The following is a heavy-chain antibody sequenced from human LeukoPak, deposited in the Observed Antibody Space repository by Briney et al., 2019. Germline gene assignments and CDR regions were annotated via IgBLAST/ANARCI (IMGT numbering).Heavy chain of an antibody. CDR1: GASIGTYY. Sequence: PSETLPLTCTVSGASIGTYYWSWIRQPPGKGLEWIGYVYNSGSTNYNPSLKSRVTISVDTAKNQCSLNLNSVTAADTAIYYCARGQYDVLTRSYYFNYWGQGIVDSVSS. CDR3: ARGQYDVLTRSYYFNY. J-gene: IGHJ4*02. V-gene: IGHV4-59*01. D-gene: IGHD3-9*01. CDR2: VYNSGST.